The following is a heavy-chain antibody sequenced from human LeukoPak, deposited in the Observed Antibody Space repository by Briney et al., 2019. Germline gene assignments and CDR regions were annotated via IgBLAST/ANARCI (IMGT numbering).Heavy chain of an antibody. Sequence: ASVKVSCKASGYTFTTYGISWVRQARGQGLEWMGWISGYNGNTNYEQKFQGRVTMTTDTSTSTAYMELRTLRSDDTAVYYCARTCSASSTNCYTDFWGQGTLDTVSS. CDR3: ARTCSASSTNCYTDF. CDR1: GYTFTTYG. V-gene: IGHV1-18*01. D-gene: IGHD2-2*02. J-gene: IGHJ4*02. CDR2: ISGYNGNT.